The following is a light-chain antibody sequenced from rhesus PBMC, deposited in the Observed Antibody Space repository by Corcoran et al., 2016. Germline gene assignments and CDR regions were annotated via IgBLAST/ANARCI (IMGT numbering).Light chain of an antibody. CDR1: QSVSSN. V-gene: IGKV3-31*02. CDR2: AAS. J-gene: IGKJ1*01. Sequence: EIVMTQSPATLSLSPGETATIPCRTSQSVSSNLAWYQQKPGQPPRLLIHAASRRDTGTPDKFSGSGSGTAFTLPISSLQPEDFTTYFCLHHNNYPWTFGQGTKVEIK. CDR3: LHHNNYPWT.